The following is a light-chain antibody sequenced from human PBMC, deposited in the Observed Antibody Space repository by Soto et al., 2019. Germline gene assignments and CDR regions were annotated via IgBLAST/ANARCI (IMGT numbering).Light chain of an antibody. V-gene: IGKV1-5*03. CDR3: QQYNSYSLYT. CDR1: QSISDR. CDR2: KAS. Sequence: DIQMAQSPSTLSASVGDRVTITCRASQSISDRLAWYQHKPGKAPQLLIYKASSLKSGVPSRFSGSGSGTEFTLTFSSLQPDYFATYFCQQYNSYSLYTFGQGTKVEIK. J-gene: IGKJ2*01.